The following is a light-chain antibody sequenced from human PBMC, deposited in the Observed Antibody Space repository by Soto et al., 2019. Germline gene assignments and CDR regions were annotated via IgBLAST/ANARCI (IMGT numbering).Light chain of an antibody. J-gene: IGKJ4*01. CDR2: AAS. CDR1: QSISRS. CDR3: LQDYNYPLT. V-gene: IGKV1-6*01. Sequence: IQMTQSPSTLSASVGDRVTITCRASQSISRSLAWYQQKPGKAPNLLIYAASSLQSGVPSRFSGSGSGTDFTLTISSLQPEDFATYYCLQDYNYPLTFGGGTKVDIK.